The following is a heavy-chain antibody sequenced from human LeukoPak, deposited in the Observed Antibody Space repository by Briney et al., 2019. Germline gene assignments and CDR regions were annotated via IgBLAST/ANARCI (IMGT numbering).Heavy chain of an antibody. D-gene: IGHD6-6*01. CDR2: ISAYNGNT. CDR3: ARLGSSSRTRYNWFDP. Sequence: ASVKVSCKASGYTFNSYGISWVRQAPGQGPEWMGWISAYNGNTNYAQNFQCRVTMATDTSTSTAYMELRSLRSDDTAVYYCARLGSSSRTRYNWFDPWGQGTLVTVSS. V-gene: IGHV1-18*01. CDR1: GYTFNSYG. J-gene: IGHJ5*02.